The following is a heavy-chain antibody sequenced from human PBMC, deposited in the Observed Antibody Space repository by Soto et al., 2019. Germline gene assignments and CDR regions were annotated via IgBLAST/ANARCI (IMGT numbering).Heavy chain of an antibody. D-gene: IGHD2-15*01. CDR2: IIPILGIA. J-gene: IGHJ3*02. CDR1: EGTFSSYT. Sequence: SVKVSCKSSEGTFSSYTISCVRQAPGQGLEWMGRIIPILGIANYAQKFQGRVTITADKSTSTAYMELSSLRSEDTAVYYCATPNLLGDAFDIRGQGTMVTVSS. CDR3: ATPNLLGDAFDI. V-gene: IGHV1-69*02.